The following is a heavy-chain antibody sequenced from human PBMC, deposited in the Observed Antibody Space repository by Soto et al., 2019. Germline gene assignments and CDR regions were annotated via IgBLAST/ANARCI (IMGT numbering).Heavy chain of an antibody. J-gene: IGHJ3*02. D-gene: IGHD3-10*01. Sequence: SETLSLTCTVSGGSISSYYWSWIRQPAGKGLEWIGRIYTSGSTNYNPSLKSRVTMSVDTSKNQFSLKLSSVTAADTAVYYCARDGALITMVRGVRGAFDIWGQGTMVTVSS. V-gene: IGHV4-4*07. CDR1: GGSISSYY. CDR3: ARDGALITMVRGVRGAFDI. CDR2: IYTSGST.